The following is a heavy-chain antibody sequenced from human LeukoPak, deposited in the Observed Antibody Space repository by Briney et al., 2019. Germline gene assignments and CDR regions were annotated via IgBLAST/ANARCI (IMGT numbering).Heavy chain of an antibody. CDR3: ARPKNPYYYGSGSFDY. CDR2: IYYSGSP. J-gene: IGHJ4*02. Sequence: SETLSLTCTVSGGSISSFYWSWIRQPPGKGLEWIGYIYYSGSPSYNPSLRSRLTISVDTSKDQFSLKLSSVTAADTAVYYCARPKNPYYYGSGSFDYWGQGTLVTVSS. CDR1: GGSISSFY. D-gene: IGHD3-10*01. V-gene: IGHV4-59*12.